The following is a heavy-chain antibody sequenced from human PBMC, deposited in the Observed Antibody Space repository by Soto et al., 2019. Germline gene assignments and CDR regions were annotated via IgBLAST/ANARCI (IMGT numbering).Heavy chain of an antibody. CDR3: AKIGMEARPYYFAY. CDR2: ISGSGGST. J-gene: IGHJ4*02. Sequence: EVQLLESGGGLVQPGGSLRLSCAASGFTFSSYAMSWVRQAPGKGLEWVSAISGSGGSTYYADSVKGRFTISRDNSKNPRYLKRNGRRAKDTAVYYCAKIGMEARPYYFAYWGQGTLATVS. CDR1: GFTFSSYA. V-gene: IGHV3-23*01. D-gene: IGHD3-3*01.